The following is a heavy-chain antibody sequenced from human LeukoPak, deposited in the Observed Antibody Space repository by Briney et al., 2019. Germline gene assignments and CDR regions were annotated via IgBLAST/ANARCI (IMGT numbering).Heavy chain of an antibody. Sequence: PGGSLRLSCAASGFTFSSYWMSWVRQAPGKGLEWVANIKQDGSEKYYVDSVKGRFTISRDNAKNSLYLQMNSLRAEDTAVYYCARDGLTYYYDSSGYSPLDYWGQGTLVTVSS. V-gene: IGHV3-7*01. J-gene: IGHJ4*02. CDR2: IKQDGSEK. D-gene: IGHD3-22*01. CDR3: ARDGLTYYYDSSGYSPLDY. CDR1: GFTFSSYW.